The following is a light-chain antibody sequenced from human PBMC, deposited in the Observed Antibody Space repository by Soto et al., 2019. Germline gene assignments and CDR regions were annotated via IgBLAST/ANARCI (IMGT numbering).Light chain of an antibody. CDR1: QSISSW. J-gene: IGKJ4*01. V-gene: IGKV1-5*03. CDR2: KAS. Sequence: DIQLTQSPSTLSASVGDRATITCRASQSISSWLAWYQQKPGKAPKLLLYKASSLESGVPSRFSGSGSGTEFTLSITALQPDDFATDDCQQYYDYQLTFGGGTKVEI. CDR3: QQYYDYQLT.